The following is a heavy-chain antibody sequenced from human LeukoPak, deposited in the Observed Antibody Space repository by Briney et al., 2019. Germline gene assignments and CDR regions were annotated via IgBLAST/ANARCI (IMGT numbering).Heavy chain of an antibody. CDR3: ASLWFGDPGFDY. CDR2: ISSSGSII. J-gene: IGHJ4*02. Sequence: PGGSLRLSCAASGFTFSSYSMNWVRQAPGKGLEWISYISSSGSIIYYADSVKGRFTISRDNAKNSLHLQMNSLRDEDTAVYYCASLWFGDPGFDYWGQGTLVTVSS. CDR1: GFTFSSYS. V-gene: IGHV3-48*02. D-gene: IGHD3-10*01.